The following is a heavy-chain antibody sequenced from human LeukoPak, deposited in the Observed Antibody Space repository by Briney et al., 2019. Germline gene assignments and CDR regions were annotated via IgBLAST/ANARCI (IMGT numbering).Heavy chain of an antibody. Sequence: GGSLRLSCAASGLTFSTYGMHWVRQAPGKGLEWMTFIQAGGDEKYYAESVKGRFTVSRDNSKNTLYLQMNSLRAEDTAVYYCARDTPGYGGDDFDYWGQGAPVTVSS. CDR1: GLTFSTYG. V-gene: IGHV3-30*02. J-gene: IGHJ4*02. CDR2: IQAGGDEK. D-gene: IGHD4-23*01. CDR3: ARDTPGYGGDDFDY.